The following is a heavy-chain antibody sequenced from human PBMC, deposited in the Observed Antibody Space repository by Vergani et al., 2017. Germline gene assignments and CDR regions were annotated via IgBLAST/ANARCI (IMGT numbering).Heavy chain of an antibody. J-gene: IGHJ1*01. CDR3: TKAGQYDSDNFHDS. CDR2: IRYDESSE. CDR1: GFTLNTYG. V-gene: IGHV3-30*02. D-gene: IGHD3-22*01. Sequence: QVQILQSGGGVVQPGGSLRLSCTLSGFTLNTYGIHWVRQAPGKGLEWVSFIRYDESSEYYGDSVKGRFTIPRDKSKNTVNLQMNSLRADDSAVYYCTKAGQYDSDNFHDSWGQGALVTVAS.